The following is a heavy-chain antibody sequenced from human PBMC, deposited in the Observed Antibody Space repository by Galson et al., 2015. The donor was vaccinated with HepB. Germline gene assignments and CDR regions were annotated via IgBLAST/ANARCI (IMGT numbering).Heavy chain of an antibody. CDR1: GGTFSSYT. D-gene: IGHD1-20*01. Sequence: SVKVSCKASGGTFSSYTISWVRQAPGQGLEWMGRIIPILGIANYAQKFQGRVTITADKSTSTAYMELSSLRSEDTAVYYCARDIRVTGTTHGLGTWGQGTLVTVSS. V-gene: IGHV1-69*04. CDR2: IIPILGIA. J-gene: IGHJ4*02. CDR3: ARDIRVTGTTHGLGT.